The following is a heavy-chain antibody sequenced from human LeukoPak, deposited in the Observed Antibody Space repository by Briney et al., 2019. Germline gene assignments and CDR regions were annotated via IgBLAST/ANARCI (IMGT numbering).Heavy chain of an antibody. CDR3: ARDSGSYYHFDY. D-gene: IGHD1-26*01. V-gene: IGHV4-39*07. Sequence: ASETLSLTCTVSGGSISSRTYFWGWIRQPPGKGLEWIGTIYHSGSTYYNPSLKSRVTISVDTSKNQFSLKLSSVTAADTAVYYCARDSGSYYHFDYWGQGTLVTVSS. CDR1: GGSISSRTYF. CDR2: IYHSGST. J-gene: IGHJ4*02.